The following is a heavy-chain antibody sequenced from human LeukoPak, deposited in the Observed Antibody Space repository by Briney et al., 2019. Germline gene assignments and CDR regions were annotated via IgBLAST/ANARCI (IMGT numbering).Heavy chain of an antibody. CDR1: GITLSNYG. Sequence: GGSLRLSCAVSGITLSNYGMSWVRQAPGKGLEWVAGISDSGGRTNYADSVKGRFTISRDNPKNTLYLQMNSLRAEDTAVYYCLRDGLFGGIHLFDYWGQGTLVTVSS. D-gene: IGHD3-10*02. CDR2: ISDSGGRT. CDR3: LRDGLFGGIHLFDY. V-gene: IGHV3-23*01. J-gene: IGHJ4*02.